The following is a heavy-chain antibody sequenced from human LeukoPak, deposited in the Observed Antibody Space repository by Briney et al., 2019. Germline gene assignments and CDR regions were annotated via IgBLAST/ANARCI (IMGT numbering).Heavy chain of an antibody. Sequence: PGGSLRLSCAASGFTFTSYAMSWVRQAPGKGLGWVSAVSGSGGRTYYTSSVQGRFTISRDNSKDTLSLEMNSLRAGDTAVYYCANQPGLYDNGWSTTYHFFGLDVWGQGTTVIVSS. J-gene: IGHJ6*02. CDR2: VSGSGGRT. D-gene: IGHD6-19*01. CDR1: GFTFTSYA. V-gene: IGHV3-23*01. CDR3: ANQPGLYDNGWSTTYHFFGLDV.